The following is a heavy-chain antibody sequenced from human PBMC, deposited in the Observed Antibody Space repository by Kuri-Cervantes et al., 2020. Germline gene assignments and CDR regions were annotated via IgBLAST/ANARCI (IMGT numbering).Heavy chain of an antibody. CDR3: ARDAGATGYYYYGMDV. D-gene: IGHD1-26*01. Sequence: GGSLRLSCAASGFTFDDYAMHWVRQAPGKGLEWVSGISWNSGSIGYADSVKGRFTISRDNAKNSLYLQMNSLRAEDTAVYYCARDAGATGYYYYGMDVWGQGTTVTVSS. V-gene: IGHV3-9*01. CDR1: GFTFDDYA. CDR2: ISWNSGSI. J-gene: IGHJ6*02.